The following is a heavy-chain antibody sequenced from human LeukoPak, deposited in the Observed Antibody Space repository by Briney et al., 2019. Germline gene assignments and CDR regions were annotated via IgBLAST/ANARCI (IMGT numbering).Heavy chain of an antibody. CDR1: GGSISSSSYY. J-gene: IGHJ4*02. V-gene: IGHV4-39*07. CDR2: IYYSGST. CDR3: ARDRLTYYYDSSGGGEFDY. D-gene: IGHD3-22*01. Sequence: SETLSLTCTVSGGSISSSSYYWGWIRQPPGKGLEWIGSIYYSGSTYYNPSLKSRVTISVDTSKNQFSLKLSSVTAADTAVYYCARDRLTYYYDSSGGGEFDYWGQGTLVTVSS.